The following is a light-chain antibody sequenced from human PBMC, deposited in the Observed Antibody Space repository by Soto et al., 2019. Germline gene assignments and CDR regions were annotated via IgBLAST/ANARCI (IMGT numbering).Light chain of an antibody. Sequence: SVLNQPRSVSGSPGHAVTISCTGTSSDVGGHNYVSWYQQYPGKAPKLLLSSVSKRPSGVPDRFSGSKSGNTASLTISGLQAEDEADYYCCSYAGSYTYVFGTGNKVTVL. CDR3: CSYAGSYTYV. CDR2: SVS. CDR1: SSDVGGHNY. J-gene: IGLJ1*01. V-gene: IGLV2-11*01.